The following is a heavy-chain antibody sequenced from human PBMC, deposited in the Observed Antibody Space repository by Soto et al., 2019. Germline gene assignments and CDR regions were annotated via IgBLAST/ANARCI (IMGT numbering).Heavy chain of an antibody. CDR3: ARVVVDVFDI. Sequence: PSETLSLTCTVSGGSISSGDNYWSWIRQPPGKGLEWIGYIYYSGSTYYNPSLQSRVTISVDTSKNHFSLELSSVTAADTAVYYCARVVVDVFDIWGQGTMVTVSS. CDR2: IYYSGST. D-gene: IGHD2-15*01. CDR1: GGSISSGDNY. J-gene: IGHJ3*02. V-gene: IGHV4-30-4*01.